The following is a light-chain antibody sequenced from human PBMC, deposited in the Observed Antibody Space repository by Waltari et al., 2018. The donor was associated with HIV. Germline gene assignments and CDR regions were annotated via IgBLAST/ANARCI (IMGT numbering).Light chain of an antibody. CDR2: DTS. CDR1: TGAVTSGHS. J-gene: IGLJ2*01. V-gene: IGLV7-46*01. CDR3: LLSYGGPRV. Sequence: QAVVTQAPSLTVSPGGTVTTTCGSSTGAVTSGHSPYWFQQRPGQAPRTLIHDTSNKHSWTPARFSGSLLGGKAALTLSGAQPEDEAEYYCLLSYGGPRVFGGGTKLTVL.